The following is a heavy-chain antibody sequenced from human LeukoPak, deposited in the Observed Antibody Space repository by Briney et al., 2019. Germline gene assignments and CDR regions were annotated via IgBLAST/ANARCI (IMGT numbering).Heavy chain of an antibody. CDR1: GFTFSSYG. D-gene: IGHD3-10*01. J-gene: IGHJ4*02. V-gene: IGHV3-30*03. CDR2: ISYDGSNK. CDR3: ARGGSDLLLWFGSNEED. Sequence: GGSLRLSCAASGFTFSSYGMHWVRQAPGKGLEWVAVISYDGSNKYYADSVKGRFTISRDNSENTLYLQMNSLRADDTAVYYCARGGSDLLLWFGSNEEDWGQGTLVTVSS.